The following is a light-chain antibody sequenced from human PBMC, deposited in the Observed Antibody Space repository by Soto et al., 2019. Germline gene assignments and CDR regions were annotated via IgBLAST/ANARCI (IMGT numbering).Light chain of an antibody. J-gene: IGKJ2*01. CDR3: QQYGSSPFT. CDR1: HRVRRDF. CDR2: DAS. V-gene: IGKV3-20*01. Sequence: VLTQSPSTLSLSPGQRVALSCRASHRVRRDFLSWFQQKPGQAPRLLIYDASTRAPGIPDRFSGTASGTDFTLTISRLEPEDFAVYYCQQYGSSPFTFGQGNRLEIK.